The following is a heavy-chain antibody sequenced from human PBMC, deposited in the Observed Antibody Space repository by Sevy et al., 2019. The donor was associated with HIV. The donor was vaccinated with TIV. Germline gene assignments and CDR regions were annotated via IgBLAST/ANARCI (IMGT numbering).Heavy chain of an antibody. J-gene: IGHJ6*02. CDR2: ILYDGSNK. D-gene: IGHD6-6*01. V-gene: IGHV3-30*03. Sequence: GGSLRLSCAASGFTFSSYGMHWVRQAPGKGLEWVSVILYDGSNKYYAESVKGRFTISRDNSKNKLFLQMNSLRAEDTAVYFCARGLAALPGYYYGMDVWGQGTTVTVSS. CDR3: ARGLAALPGYYYGMDV. CDR1: GFTFSSYG.